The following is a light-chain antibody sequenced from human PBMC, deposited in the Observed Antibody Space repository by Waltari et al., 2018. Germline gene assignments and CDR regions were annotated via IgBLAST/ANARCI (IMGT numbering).Light chain of an antibody. CDR1: SSNIGNNY. V-gene: IGLV1-51*02. CDR2: EDY. Sequence: QSVLTQPPSMSAAPGQRVTISGSGSSSNIGNNYVSWYQQLPGTAPKLLLYEDYRRPSGIPDRFSGSKSGTSATLGITGLQTGDEADYYCAAWDSSLSGWAFGGGTKLTVL. J-gene: IGLJ3*02. CDR3: AAWDSSLSGWA.